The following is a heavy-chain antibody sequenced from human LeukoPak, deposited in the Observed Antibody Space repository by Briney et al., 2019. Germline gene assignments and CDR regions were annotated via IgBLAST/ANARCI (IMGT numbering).Heavy chain of an antibody. V-gene: IGHV4-39*01. CDR3: ARQEDTYYDILTGYYGRGVGFDY. J-gene: IGHJ4*02. CDR2: IYYSGST. D-gene: IGHD3-9*01. Sequence: SETLSLTCAVSGGSISSNSYYWGWIRQPPGKGLEWIGSIYYSGSTYYNPSLKSRVTISADTSKNQFSLKLSSVTAADTAVYYCARQEDTYYDILTGYYGRGVGFDYWGQGTLVTVSS. CDR1: GGSISSNSYY.